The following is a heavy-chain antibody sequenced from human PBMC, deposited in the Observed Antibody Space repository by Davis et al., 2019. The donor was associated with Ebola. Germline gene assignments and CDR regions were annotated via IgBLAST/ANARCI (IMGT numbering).Heavy chain of an antibody. Sequence: GESLKISCAASGFTFSTYTMTWVRQAPGKGLEWVSSISISSAFIYYADSVKGRFTVSRDNAKNSLSLQMNSLRAEDTAVYYCARDFYPRHIVVVPAAKYYYYGMDVWGKGTTVTVSS. CDR3: ARDFYPRHIVVVPAAKYYYYGMDV. J-gene: IGHJ6*04. V-gene: IGHV3-21*06. CDR1: GFTFSTYT. CDR2: ISISSAFI. D-gene: IGHD2-2*01.